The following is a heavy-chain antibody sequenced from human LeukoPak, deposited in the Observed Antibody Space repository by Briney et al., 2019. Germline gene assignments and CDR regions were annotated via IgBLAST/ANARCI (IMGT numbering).Heavy chain of an antibody. CDR1: GFGFSRNG. V-gene: IGHV3-23*01. Sequence: PVGSLTLSCVASGFGFSRNGMSWVRQTPGKGLQWISSLSSSGGGTYYADSVTGRFTISRDNSKNILYLHMNSLTVEDSAVYYCAKHYADTSTYSYFDLWGQGTLVTVSS. J-gene: IGHJ4*02. CDR2: LSSSGGGT. D-gene: IGHD3-16*01. CDR3: AKHYADTSTYSYFDL.